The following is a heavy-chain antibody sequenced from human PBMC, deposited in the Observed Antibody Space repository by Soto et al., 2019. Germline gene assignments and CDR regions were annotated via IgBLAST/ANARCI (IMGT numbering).Heavy chain of an antibody. D-gene: IGHD3-10*01. CDR1: GGIFSTYA. CDR3: ARDRDDYGSGNYYNRIDF. V-gene: IGHV1-69*01. J-gene: IGHJ4*02. CDR2: IIPLFGTP. Sequence: QVQLVQSGAEVKKPGSSVKVSCKASGGIFSTYAISWLRQAPGQGLEWMGGIIPLFGTPNYAQRFQVRVTITADESTSTAYMELSILRFEDTAVDYCARDRDDYGSGNYYNRIDFWGQRTLVTVSS.